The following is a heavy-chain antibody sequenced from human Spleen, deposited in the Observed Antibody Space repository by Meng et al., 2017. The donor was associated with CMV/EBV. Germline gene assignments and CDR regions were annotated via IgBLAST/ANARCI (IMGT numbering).Heavy chain of an antibody. Sequence: TVSGGSGSSGRYYWSWIRQPPGKGLEWIGYIYYSGSTNYNPSLKSRVTISVDTSKNQFSLKLSSVTAADTAVYYCARIVVPGGWFDPWGQGTLVTVSS. CDR1: GGSGSSGRYY. CDR2: IYYSGST. J-gene: IGHJ5*02. V-gene: IGHV4-61*01. CDR3: ARIVVPGGWFDP. D-gene: IGHD2-2*01.